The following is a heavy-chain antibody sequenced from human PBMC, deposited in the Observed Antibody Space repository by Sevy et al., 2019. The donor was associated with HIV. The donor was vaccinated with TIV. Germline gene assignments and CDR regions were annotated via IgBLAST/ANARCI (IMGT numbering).Heavy chain of an antibody. CDR3: ARDRFRIVGATGVFDY. D-gene: IGHD1-26*01. Sequence: GGSLRLSCAASGFTVSSYWMSWVRQAPGKGLEWVANIKQDGSEKYYVDPVKGRFTISRDNAKNSLYLQMNSLRAEDTAVYYCARDRFRIVGATGVFDYWGQGTLVTVSS. V-gene: IGHV3-7*03. CDR2: IKQDGSEK. J-gene: IGHJ4*02. CDR1: GFTVSSYW.